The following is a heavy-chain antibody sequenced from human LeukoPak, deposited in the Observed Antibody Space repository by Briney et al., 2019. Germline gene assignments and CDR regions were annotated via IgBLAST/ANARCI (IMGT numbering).Heavy chain of an antibody. V-gene: IGHV1-8*01. Sequence: ASVKVSCKASGYTFTSYDINWVRQATGQGLEWMGWMNPNSGNTGYAQKFQGRVTTTRNTSISTAYMELSSLRSEDTAVYYCARDLFSLGPPQDYWGQGTLVTVSS. CDR3: ARDLFSLGPPQDY. CDR1: GYTFTSYD. J-gene: IGHJ4*02. CDR2: MNPNSGNT.